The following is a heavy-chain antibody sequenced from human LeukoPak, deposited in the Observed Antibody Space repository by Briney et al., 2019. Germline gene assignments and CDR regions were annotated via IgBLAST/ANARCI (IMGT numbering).Heavy chain of an antibody. CDR2: ISSSSSYI. J-gene: IGHJ3*02. Sequence: GGSLRLSCAASGFTFSSYGMSWVRQAPGKGLEWVSSISSSSSYIYYADSVKGRFTISRDNAKNSLYLQMNSLRAEDMALYYCAKDGSGSYYGAFDIWGQGTMVTVSS. CDR3: AKDGSGSYYGAFDI. D-gene: IGHD1-26*01. V-gene: IGHV3-21*04. CDR1: GFTFSSYG.